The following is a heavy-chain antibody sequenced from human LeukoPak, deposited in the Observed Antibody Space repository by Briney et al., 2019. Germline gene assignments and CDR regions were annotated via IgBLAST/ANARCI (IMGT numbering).Heavy chain of an antibody. CDR1: GYSFTSYW. CDR2: IYPGDSDT. CDR3: ARVRYDSAAYYSHFDY. Sequence: GESLKISCKGSGYSFTSYWIGWVRQMPGKGLEWMGIIYPGDSDTRYSPSFQGQVTISADKSISTAYLQWSSLKASDTAMYYCARVRYDSAAYYSHFDYWGQGTLVTVSS. J-gene: IGHJ4*02. V-gene: IGHV5-51*01. D-gene: IGHD3-22*01.